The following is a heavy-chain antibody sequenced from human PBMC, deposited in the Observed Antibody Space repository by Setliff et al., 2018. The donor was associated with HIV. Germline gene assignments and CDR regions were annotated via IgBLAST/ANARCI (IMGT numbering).Heavy chain of an antibody. CDR2: IDPNSGGT. J-gene: IGHJ4*02. D-gene: IGHD3-10*01. CDR1: GYTLGGNY. CDR3: SRDVGVPGRGNALEY. Sequence: ASVKVSCKASGYTLGGNYMHWVRQAPGQGLEWMGWIDPNSGGTNYAQKFEGRATMTRDTTVNTVYIEVSSLRSDDTAVYYCSRDVGVPGRGNALEYWGQGIPVTVSS. V-gene: IGHV1-2*02.